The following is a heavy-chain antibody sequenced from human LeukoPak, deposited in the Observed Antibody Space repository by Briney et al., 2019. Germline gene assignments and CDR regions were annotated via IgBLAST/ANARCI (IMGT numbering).Heavy chain of an antibody. J-gene: IGHJ6*03. Sequence: SETLSLTCTVSGVSISSYYWSWIRQPAGKGLEWIGRIYTSGSTNYNPSLKSRVTMSVDTSKNQFSLRLSSVTAADTAVYYCARDLRVMYYYYYMDVWGKGTTVTVSS. D-gene: IGHD2-8*01. CDR1: GVSISSYY. V-gene: IGHV4-4*07. CDR3: ARDLRVMYYYYYMDV. CDR2: IYTSGST.